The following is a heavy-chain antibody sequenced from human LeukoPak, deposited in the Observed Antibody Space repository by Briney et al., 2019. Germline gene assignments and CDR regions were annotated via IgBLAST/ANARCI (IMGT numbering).Heavy chain of an antibody. CDR1: GFTFSSYW. CDR2: INSDGSTT. V-gene: IGHV3-74*01. J-gene: IGHJ6*03. Sequence: GGSLRLSCAASGFTFSSYWMHWVRQAPGKGLVWVSRINSDGSTTSYADPVKGRFTISRDNAKNTLFLQMNSLRAEDTAVYYCARGGSSGWYYYYYYMDVWGKGTTVTVSS. D-gene: IGHD6-19*01. CDR3: ARGGSSGWYYYYYYMDV.